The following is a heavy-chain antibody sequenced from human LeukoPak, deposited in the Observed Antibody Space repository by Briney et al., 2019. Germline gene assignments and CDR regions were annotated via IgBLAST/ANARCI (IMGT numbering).Heavy chain of an antibody. J-gene: IGHJ6*03. CDR1: GFTFGNFA. CDR2: IWYDDDDSKK. CDR3: ARKGIGSSRYQNMDV. D-gene: IGHD6-25*01. V-gene: IGHV3-33*08. Sequence: GGSLRLSCAASGFTFGNFAMSWVRQAPGKGLEWVAHIWYDDDDSKKYYADSVKGRFTISRDNSKSTLYLQMNSLRAEDTAVYYCARKGIGSSRYQNMDVWGKGTTVTVSS.